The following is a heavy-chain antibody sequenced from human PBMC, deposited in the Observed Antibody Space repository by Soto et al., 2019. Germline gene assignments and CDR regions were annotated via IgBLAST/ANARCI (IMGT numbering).Heavy chain of an antibody. CDR3: ARDADVWAANYGMDV. CDR2: IYTSGST. Sequence: PSETLSLTCTGSGGSISSYYWSWIRQPAGKGLEWIGRIYTSGSTNYNPSLKSRVTMSVDTSKNQFSLKLSSVTAADTAVYYCARDADVWAANYGMDVWGQGTTVTVS. D-gene: IGHD3-16*01. V-gene: IGHV4-4*07. J-gene: IGHJ6*02. CDR1: GGSISSYY.